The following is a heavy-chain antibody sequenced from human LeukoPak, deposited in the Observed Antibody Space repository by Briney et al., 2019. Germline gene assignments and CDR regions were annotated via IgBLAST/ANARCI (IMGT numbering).Heavy chain of an antibody. D-gene: IGHD6-13*01. CDR2: IYPGDSDT. J-gene: IGHJ4*02. V-gene: IGHV5-51*01. Sequence: GESLKISCKGSGYSFTSYWIGWVRQMPGKGLEWMGIIYPGDSDTRYSPSFQGQVTISADKSISTAYLQWSSLKASDTAMYYCARYPYSSSWYPYYFDYWGQGTLVTVSS. CDR3: ARYPYSSSWYPYYFDY. CDR1: GYSFTSYW.